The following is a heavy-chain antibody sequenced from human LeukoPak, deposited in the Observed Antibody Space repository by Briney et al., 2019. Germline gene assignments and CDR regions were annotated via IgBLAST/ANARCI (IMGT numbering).Heavy chain of an antibody. D-gene: IGHD3-22*01. CDR3: ARSRRAVVVASAFDI. CDR1: GGSISSYY. J-gene: IGHJ3*02. Sequence: SQTLSLTYTVSGGSISSYYWSWIRQPPGKGLEWIGYIYYSGSTNYNPSLKSRVTISVDTSKNQFSLKLSSVTAADTAVYYCARSRRAVVVASAFDIWGQGTMVTVSS. V-gene: IGHV4-59*01. CDR2: IYYSGST.